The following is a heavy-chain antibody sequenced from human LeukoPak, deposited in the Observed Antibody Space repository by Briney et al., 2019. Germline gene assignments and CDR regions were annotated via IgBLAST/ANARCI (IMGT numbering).Heavy chain of an antibody. CDR3: ARDGYSSGWYESYYYYYMDV. D-gene: IGHD6-19*01. CDR2: IRSSGSTI. V-gene: IGHV3-48*03. CDR1: GFTFSSYE. Sequence: GGSLRLSCAASGFTFSSYEMIWVRQAPGKGLEWVSYIRSSGSTIYYADSVKGRFTISRDNAKNSLYLQMNSLRAEDTAVYYCARDGYSSGWYESYYYYYMDVWGKGTTVTISS. J-gene: IGHJ6*03.